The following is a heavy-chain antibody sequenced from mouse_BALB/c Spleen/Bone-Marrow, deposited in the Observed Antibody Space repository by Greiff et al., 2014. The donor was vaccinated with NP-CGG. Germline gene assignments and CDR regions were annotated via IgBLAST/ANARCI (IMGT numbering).Heavy chain of an antibody. CDR2: ITYSANT. Sequence: EVQLVESGPSLVKPSQTLSLTCSVTGDSITRGYWNWIRKFPGNKLEYMGYITYSANTYYNPSLKSRLSVTRDTSKNQYYLQLNSVTTGDTATYYCATGYYFDYWGQGTTLTVSS. D-gene: IGHD4-1*01. CDR3: ATGYYFDY. V-gene: IGHV3-8*02. CDR1: GDSITRGY. J-gene: IGHJ2*01.